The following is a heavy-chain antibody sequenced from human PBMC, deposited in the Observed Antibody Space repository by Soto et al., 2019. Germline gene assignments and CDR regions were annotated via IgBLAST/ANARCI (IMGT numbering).Heavy chain of an antibody. V-gene: IGHV3-30*18. CDR3: AKDGGAAGDY. D-gene: IGHD3-16*01. CDR2: ISYDGSNK. CDR1: GFTFSSYG. J-gene: IGHJ4*02. Sequence: QVQLVESGGGVVQPGRSLRLSCAASGFTFSSYGMHWVRQAPGKGLEWVAVISYDGSNKYYADSVKGRFTISRDNSKNTLYLQLNSPRAEDTAVYYCAKDGGAAGDYWGQGMLVIVSS.